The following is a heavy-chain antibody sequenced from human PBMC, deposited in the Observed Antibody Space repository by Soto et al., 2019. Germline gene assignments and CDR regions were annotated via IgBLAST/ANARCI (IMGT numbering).Heavy chain of an antibody. CDR3: AKGGDSSSWKNWFDP. CDR1: GFTFSNYA. D-gene: IGHD6-13*01. J-gene: IGHJ5*02. Sequence: AGGSLRLSCAASGFTFSNYAMTWVRQAPGKGLEWVSGISGSGSSIYYADSVKGRFTISRDNSKNTLYLQMNSLRAEDTAVYYCAKGGDSSSWKNWFDPWGQGTLVTVSS. CDR2: ISGSGSSI. V-gene: IGHV3-23*01.